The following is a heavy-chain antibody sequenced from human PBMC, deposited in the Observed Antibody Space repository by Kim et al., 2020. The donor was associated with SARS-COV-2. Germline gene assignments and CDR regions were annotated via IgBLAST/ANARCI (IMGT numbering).Heavy chain of an antibody. V-gene: IGHV4-39*07. J-gene: IGHJ5*02. CDR2: IYYSGST. CDR3: ARVLLWFGELLGPTNWFDP. D-gene: IGHD3-10*01. Sequence: SETLSLTCTVSGGSISSSSYYWGWIRQPPGKGLEWIGSIYYSGSTYYNPSLKSRVTISVDTSKNQFSLKLSSVTAADTAVYYCARVLLWFGELLGPTNWFDPWGQGTLVTVSS. CDR1: GGSISSSSYY.